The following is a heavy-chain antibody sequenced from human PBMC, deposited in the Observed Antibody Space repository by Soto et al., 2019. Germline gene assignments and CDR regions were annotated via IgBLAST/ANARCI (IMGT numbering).Heavy chain of an antibody. Sequence: GAPVKVSSKVSGYTLTELSMHWVRQAPGKGLEWMGGFDPGNGATKYSQNFQDRVTIARDTSANTAFMELSSLRSEDTAVYYCARGSAAAGPYYFDYWAQGTLVTVSS. V-gene: IGHV1-24*01. CDR1: GYTLTELS. J-gene: IGHJ4*02. CDR2: FDPGNGAT. CDR3: ARGSAAAGPYYFDY. D-gene: IGHD6-13*01.